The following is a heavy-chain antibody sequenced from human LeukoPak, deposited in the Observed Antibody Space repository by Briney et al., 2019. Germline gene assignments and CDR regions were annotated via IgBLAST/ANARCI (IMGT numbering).Heavy chain of an antibody. CDR1: GYTFGDYG. CDR2: IYPGGNL. Sequence: GGSLRLSCAASGYTFGDYGMSWVRQVPGKGLQWVSVIYPGGNLYYADSVKGRFIISRDNSKNTLSLQMNSLTADDTAVYYCVRGPRYYDDSGFHYGVFDIWGQGTLVTVSS. CDR3: VRGPRYYDDSGFHYGVFDI. V-gene: IGHV3-53*01. J-gene: IGHJ3*02. D-gene: IGHD3-16*01.